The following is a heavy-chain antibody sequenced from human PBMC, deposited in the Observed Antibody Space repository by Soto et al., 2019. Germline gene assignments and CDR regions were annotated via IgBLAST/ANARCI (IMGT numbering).Heavy chain of an antibody. Sequence: SETLCIGCAISVGSISIGAYSWSWIRQPPGKGLEWIGYIYHSGSTYYNPSLKSRVTISVDRSKNQFSLKLSSVTAADTAVYYCARVGCSSTSCYWANWFDPWGQGTMVTVSS. CDR3: ARVGCSSTSCYWANWFDP. CDR1: VGSISIGAYS. D-gene: IGHD2-2*01. J-gene: IGHJ5*02. V-gene: IGHV4-30-2*01. CDR2: IYHSGST.